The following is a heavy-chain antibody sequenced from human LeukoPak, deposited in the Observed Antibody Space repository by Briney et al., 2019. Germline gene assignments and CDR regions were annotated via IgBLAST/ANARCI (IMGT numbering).Heavy chain of an antibody. V-gene: IGHV3-30-3*01. Sequence: GGSLRLSCAASGFTFSSYAMHWVRQAPGKGMEWVAVISYDGSNKYYADSVKGRFTISRDNSKNTLYLQMNSLRVEDTAVYYCARGQYYYAMDVWGQGTTVTVSS. J-gene: IGHJ6*02. CDR2: ISYDGSNK. CDR3: ARGQYYYAMDV. CDR1: GFTFSSYA.